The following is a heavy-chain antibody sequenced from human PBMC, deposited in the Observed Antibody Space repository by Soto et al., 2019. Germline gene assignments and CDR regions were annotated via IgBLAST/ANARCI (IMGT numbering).Heavy chain of an antibody. J-gene: IGHJ4*01. Sequence: PVESLKISCRASGYIFINYWIGCLLQKRVKVLEWMGIIYPGDSDTKYSPSFQGQVTISADKSINTAYLQWRSLKASDTAIYFCVRGDSSDYYTAAPADYWGQGTLVTVSS. D-gene: IGHD3-22*01. CDR3: VRGDSSDYYTAAPADY. CDR1: GYIFINYW. CDR2: IYPGDSDT. V-gene: IGHV5-51*03.